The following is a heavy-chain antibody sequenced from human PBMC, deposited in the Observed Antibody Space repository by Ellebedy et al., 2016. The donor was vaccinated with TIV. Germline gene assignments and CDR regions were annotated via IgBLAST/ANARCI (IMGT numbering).Heavy chain of an antibody. V-gene: IGHV4-31*03. D-gene: IGHD5-24*01. CDR3: ARGRWLQPYFDY. CDR1: GGPISGSSYY. Sequence: MPSETLSLTCTVSGGPISGSSYYWGCIRQHPGTGLEWIGYIYYTGSTYYNPSLKSRLIISVDTSKNQFSLKLTSLTAADTAVYYCARGRWLQPYFDYWGQGTPVTVSS. J-gene: IGHJ4*02. CDR2: IYYTGST.